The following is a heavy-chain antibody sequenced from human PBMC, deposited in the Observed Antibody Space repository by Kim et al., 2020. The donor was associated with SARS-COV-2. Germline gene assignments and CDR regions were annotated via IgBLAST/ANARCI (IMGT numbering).Heavy chain of an antibody. D-gene: IGHD2-2*01. Sequence: DGRTTTYADSVKGRFPITRDNAKNTVYLQLNSLRVDVTAVYYCVRGMPSYWGQGALVTVSS. V-gene: IGHV3-74*01. CDR3: VRGMPSY. CDR2: DGRTT. J-gene: IGHJ4*02.